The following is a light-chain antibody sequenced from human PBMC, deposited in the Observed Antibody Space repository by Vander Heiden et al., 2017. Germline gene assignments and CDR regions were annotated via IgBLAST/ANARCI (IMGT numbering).Light chain of an antibody. CDR2: ATS. V-gene: IGKV1-39*01. CDR3: QQTYSPPRT. CDR1: ETSFNY. J-gene: IGKJ1*01. Sequence: DIDMTQSLFALSPSHSDRTTVICRSSETSFNYINWYQQEPGRAPKLLIYATSNVESGVPSRFTGSGSGTDFTLTIGSLQREDFAAYFCQQTYSPPRTFGQGTKVEI.